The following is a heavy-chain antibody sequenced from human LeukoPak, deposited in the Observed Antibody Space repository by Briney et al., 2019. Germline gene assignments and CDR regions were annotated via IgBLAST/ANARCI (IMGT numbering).Heavy chain of an antibody. D-gene: IGHD3-10*01. Sequence: PSETLSLTCTVSGGSISSSSYYWGWTRQPPGKGLEWIGSIYYSGSTYYNPSLKSRVTISVDTSKNQFSLKLSSVTAADTAVYYCARLRSTMVRGARIGNFDYWGQGTLVTVSS. J-gene: IGHJ4*02. V-gene: IGHV4-39*01. CDR1: GGSISSSSYY. CDR3: ARLRSTMVRGARIGNFDY. CDR2: IYYSGST.